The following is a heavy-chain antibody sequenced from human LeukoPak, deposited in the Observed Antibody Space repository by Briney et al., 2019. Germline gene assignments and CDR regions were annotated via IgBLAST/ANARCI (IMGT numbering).Heavy chain of an antibody. Sequence: GGSLRLSCAASVFSFSTFWMPWVRQAPGKGLEWVANIKEDESAKHQADSVKGRFTIFRDNAQNSVYLQMSSLRGEDTAVYYCARDVGESLDYWGQGTLVTVSS. V-gene: IGHV3-7*01. J-gene: IGHJ4*02. CDR2: IKEDESAK. CDR1: VFSFSTFW. CDR3: ARDVGESLDY.